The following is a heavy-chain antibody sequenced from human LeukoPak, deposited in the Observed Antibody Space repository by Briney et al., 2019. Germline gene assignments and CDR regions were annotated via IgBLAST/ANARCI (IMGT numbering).Heavy chain of an antibody. CDR3: ASSTSRAGGPGGHSFDY. D-gene: IGHD2-2*01. CDR1: GFTFSSYS. CDR2: ISSGSTYI. Sequence: GGSLRLSCAASGFTFSSYSMTWVRQAPGKGLEWVSSISSGSTYIYYADSVKGRFTISRDNAKNSLYLQVNSLRADDTAVYYCASSTSRAGGPGGHSFDYWGQGTLVTVSS. J-gene: IGHJ4*02. V-gene: IGHV3-21*01.